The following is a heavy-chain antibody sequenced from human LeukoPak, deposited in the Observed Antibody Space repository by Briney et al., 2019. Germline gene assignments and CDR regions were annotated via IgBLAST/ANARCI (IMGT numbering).Heavy chain of an antibody. CDR1: GFTFSSYA. J-gene: IGHJ4*02. Sequence: GGSLRLSCAASGFTFSSYAMSWVRQAPGKGLEWVSAISGSGGSTYYADSVKGRFTISRDNSKNTLYLQMNSLRAEDMAVYYCAPHPITMVRGVMVDYWGQGTLVTVSS. CDR2: ISGSGGST. V-gene: IGHV3-23*01. D-gene: IGHD3-10*01. CDR3: APHPITMVRGVMVDY.